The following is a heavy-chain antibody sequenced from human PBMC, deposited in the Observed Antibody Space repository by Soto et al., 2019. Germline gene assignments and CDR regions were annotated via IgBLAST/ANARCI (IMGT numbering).Heavy chain of an antibody. Sequence: QVQLQQWGAGLLKPSETLSLTCAVYGGSFSGYYWTWIRQPPGTGLEWIGEINHSGSTNYNPSLKSRVTISVDTPKNQFALKLTSVTAADTAVYYCARDKITGRFDYWGQGTLVTVSS. D-gene: IGHD2-8*02. V-gene: IGHV4-34*01. J-gene: IGHJ4*02. CDR2: INHSGST. CDR3: ARDKITGRFDY. CDR1: GGSFSGYY.